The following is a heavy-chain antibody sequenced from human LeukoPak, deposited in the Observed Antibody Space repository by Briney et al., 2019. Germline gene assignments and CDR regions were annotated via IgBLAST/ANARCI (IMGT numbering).Heavy chain of an antibody. CDR2: ISYSGHDI. V-gene: IGHV3-11*04. CDR3: ARVARLADY. CDR1: GFTFSDYY. J-gene: IGHJ4*02. D-gene: IGHD3-3*02. Sequence: PGGSLRLSCAASGFTFSDYYMSWIRQAPGKGLEWISHISYSGHDIYYADSVKGRFTISRDNAGKSLYLQMNSLRAEDTAVYYCARVARLADYWGQGTLVTVSS.